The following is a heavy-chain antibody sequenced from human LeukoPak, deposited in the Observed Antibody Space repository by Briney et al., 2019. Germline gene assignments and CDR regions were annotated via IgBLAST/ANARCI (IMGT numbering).Heavy chain of an antibody. V-gene: IGHV4-39*07. D-gene: IGHD1-26*01. CDR2: IYYSGST. Sequence: SETLSLTCTVSGGSISSSSYYWGWIRQPPGKGLEWIGSIYYSGSTYYNPSLKSRVTISVDTSKNQFSLKLSSVTAADTAVYYCARDSRSYSGSPWWGQGTLVTVSS. CDR3: ARDSRSYSGSPW. J-gene: IGHJ4*02. CDR1: GGSISSSSYY.